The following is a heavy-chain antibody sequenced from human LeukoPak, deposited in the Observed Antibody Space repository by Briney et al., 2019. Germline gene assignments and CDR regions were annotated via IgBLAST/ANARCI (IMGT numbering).Heavy chain of an antibody. CDR3: ARRWGPLCSSASCYWRDWYFDL. V-gene: IGHV1-69*13. CDR2: IIPIFGTP. J-gene: IGHJ2*01. CDR1: RGTFSSSA. Sequence: SVKVSCKASRGTFSSSAISWVRQAPGQGLEWMGGIIPIFGTPNYAQKFQGRVTITADEYTSTAYMALSSLRSEDTAVYYCARRWGPLCSSASCYWRDWYFDLWGRGTLVTVSS. D-gene: IGHD2-2*01.